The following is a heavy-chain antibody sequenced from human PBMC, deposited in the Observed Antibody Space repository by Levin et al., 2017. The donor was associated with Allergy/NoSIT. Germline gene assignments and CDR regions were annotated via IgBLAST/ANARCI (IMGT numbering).Heavy chain of an antibody. J-gene: IGHJ6*02. V-gene: IGHV3-30-3*01. CDR1: GFTFSSYA. CDR3: AREVGSRYGGYYYDYGMDV. CDR2: ISYDGSNK. D-gene: IGHD6-13*01. Sequence: GESLKISCAASGFTFSSYAMHWVRQAPGKGLEWVAVISYDGSNKYYADSVKGRFTISRDNSKNTLYLQMNSLRAEDTAVYYCAREVGSRYGGYYYDYGMDVWGQGTTVTVSS.